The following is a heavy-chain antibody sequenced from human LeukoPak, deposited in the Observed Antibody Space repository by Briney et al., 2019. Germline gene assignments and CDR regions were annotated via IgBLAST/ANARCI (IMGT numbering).Heavy chain of an antibody. CDR1: GFTFSSYS. D-gene: IGHD2-15*01. CDR3: ARDHLYCSGGSCYRYFQH. Sequence: GGSLRLSCAASGFTFSSYSMNWVRQAPGKGLEWVSYISSSSSTIYYADSVKGRFTISRDNAKNSLYLQMNSLRAEDTAVYYCARDHLYCSGGSCYRYFQHWGQGTLVTVSS. CDR2: ISSSSSTI. V-gene: IGHV3-48*01. J-gene: IGHJ1*01.